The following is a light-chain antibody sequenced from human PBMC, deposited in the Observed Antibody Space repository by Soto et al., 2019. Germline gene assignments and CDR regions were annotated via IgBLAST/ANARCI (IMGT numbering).Light chain of an antibody. CDR2: GAS. CDR1: QSISSS. CDR3: QQCGTSQCT. Sequence: ELVLTQSPGTLSLSPGERATLSCRASQSISSSLAWYQQKLGQAPRLLIYGASSRATGIPDRFSGSGSGTDFTLTIVRLEPEEFAVYYGQQCGTSQCTFGQGTKLEIK. J-gene: IGKJ2*02. V-gene: IGKV3-20*01.